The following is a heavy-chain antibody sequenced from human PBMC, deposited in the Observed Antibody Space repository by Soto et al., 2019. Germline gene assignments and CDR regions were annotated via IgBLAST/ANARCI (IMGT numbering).Heavy chain of an antibody. D-gene: IGHD6-19*01. V-gene: IGHV3-23*01. CDR1: GFTFDSYA. J-gene: IGHJ4*02. CDR2: ISGSGGSI. Sequence: GGSLRLSCAASGFTFDSYAMHWVRQAPGKGLEWVSGISGSGGSIYYADSVKGRFTISRDNSKNTLYLQMNSLRAEDTAVYYCAKFTIAQWRSGFDYWGQGTLVTVSS. CDR3: AKFTIAQWRSGFDY.